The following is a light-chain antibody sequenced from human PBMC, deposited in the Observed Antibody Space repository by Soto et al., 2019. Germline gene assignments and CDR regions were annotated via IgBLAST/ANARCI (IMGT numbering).Light chain of an antibody. CDR3: QQYNDWPEA. V-gene: IGKV3D-15*01. J-gene: IGKJ1*01. CDR1: QSVSSS. Sequence: VMTQSPATMSVSTGERATLSCRASQSVSSSLAWYLQKPGQAPRLLIYDASNWATGIPARFSGSGSGTEFSLAIHSLQSEDFAVYFCQQYNDWPEAFGQGTMVDIK. CDR2: DAS.